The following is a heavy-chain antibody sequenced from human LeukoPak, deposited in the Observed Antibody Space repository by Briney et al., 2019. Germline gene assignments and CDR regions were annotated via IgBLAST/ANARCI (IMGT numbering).Heavy chain of an antibody. D-gene: IGHD2-15*01. CDR1: GYTFTGYY. J-gene: IGHJ6*02. CDR3: ANIGYCSGGSCYSVNYYYYGMDV. V-gene: IGHV1-2*02. CDR2: INPNSGGT. Sequence: ASVKVSCKASGYTFTGYYMHGVRQAPGQGLEWMGWINPNSGGTNYAQKFRGRVTMTRDTSISTAYMELSRLRSDDTAVYYCANIGYCSGGSCYSVNYYYYGMDVWGQGTTVTVSS.